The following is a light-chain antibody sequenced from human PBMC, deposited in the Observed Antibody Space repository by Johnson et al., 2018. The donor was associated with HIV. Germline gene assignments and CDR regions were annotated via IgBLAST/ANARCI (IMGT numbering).Light chain of an antibody. Sequence: QSVLTQPPSVSVAPGQKVTISCSGSSSNIGNNYVSWYQQLPGTAPKLLIYDTYKRFFEIPDRFSGSKSGTSATLGITGLQTGDEADYYCGTWDSSLSAGEVFGTGTKVTVL. J-gene: IGLJ1*01. CDR1: SSNIGNNY. V-gene: IGLV1-51*01. CDR2: DTY. CDR3: GTWDSSLSAGEV.